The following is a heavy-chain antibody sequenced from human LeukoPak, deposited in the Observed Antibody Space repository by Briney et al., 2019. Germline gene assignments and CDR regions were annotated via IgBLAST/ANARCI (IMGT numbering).Heavy chain of an antibody. D-gene: IGHD6-19*01. CDR2: IYYSGRT. CDR3: ARQYTNGWHYYFDY. Sequence: SETLSLTCTVSGGSISSNDYYWGWIRQPPGKGLEWIGNIYYSGRTYYNPSLKSRGTISVDTSKNQFSLKLSSVTAADTAVYYCARQYTNGWHYYFDYWGQGTLVTVSS. J-gene: IGHJ4*02. V-gene: IGHV4-39*07. CDR1: GGSISSNDYY.